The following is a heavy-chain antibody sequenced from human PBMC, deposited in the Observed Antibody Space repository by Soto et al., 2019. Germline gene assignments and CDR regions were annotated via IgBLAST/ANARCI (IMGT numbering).Heavy chain of an antibody. J-gene: IGHJ4*02. D-gene: IGHD3-16*01. Sequence: GGSLRLSCAVSGFTFSNHWMNWVRQAPGKGLEWVANIKADGSEKYYVDSVKGRFTISRDNAKNSLYLQMNSLRAEDTAVYYWASARGVNSWGQGTLVTVSS. V-gene: IGHV3-7*03. CDR3: ASARGVNS. CDR1: GFTFSNHW. CDR2: IKADGSEK.